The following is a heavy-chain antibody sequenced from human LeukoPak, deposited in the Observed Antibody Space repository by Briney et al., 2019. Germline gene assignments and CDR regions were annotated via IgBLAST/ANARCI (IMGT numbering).Heavy chain of an antibody. Sequence: SETLSLTCTVSGGSISSSSYYWGWIRQPPGKGLEWIGSIYYSGSTYYNPSLKSRVTISVDTSKNQFSLKLSSVTAADTAVYYCATSYYDSSGYYYPFDYWGQGTLVTVSS. CDR1: GGSISSSSYY. CDR2: IYYSGST. V-gene: IGHV4-39*01. D-gene: IGHD3-22*01. CDR3: ATSYYDSSGYYYPFDY. J-gene: IGHJ4*02.